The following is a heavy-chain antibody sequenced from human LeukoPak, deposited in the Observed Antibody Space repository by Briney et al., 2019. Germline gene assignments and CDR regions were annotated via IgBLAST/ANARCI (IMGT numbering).Heavy chain of an antibody. CDR2: INAGNGNT. V-gene: IGHV1-3*01. CDR1: GYTFTSYA. J-gene: IGHJ4*02. D-gene: IGHD6-13*01. Sequence: GASVKVSCKASGYTFTSYAMHWVRQAPGQRLEWMGWINAGNGNTKYSQKFLGRVTITSDTSASTANMELSSLRSEDTAVYYCARVGAAAGPYYFDYWGQGTLVTVSS. CDR3: ARVGAAAGPYYFDY.